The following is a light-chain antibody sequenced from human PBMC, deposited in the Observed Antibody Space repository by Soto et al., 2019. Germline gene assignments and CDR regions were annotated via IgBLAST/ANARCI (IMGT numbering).Light chain of an antibody. J-gene: IGKJ1*01. CDR3: LHYDNYPWA. CDR1: QDIPKD. CDR2: AAS. Sequence: DIKMTQSPSSLSASVGDRVTITCRASQDIPKDLGWYRQKPGKAPERLIYAASTVQSGVPSRVSGSGSGTEFTLTISSLQPEDFATYDGLHYDNYPWAFGQGTKVEVK. V-gene: IGKV1-17*01.